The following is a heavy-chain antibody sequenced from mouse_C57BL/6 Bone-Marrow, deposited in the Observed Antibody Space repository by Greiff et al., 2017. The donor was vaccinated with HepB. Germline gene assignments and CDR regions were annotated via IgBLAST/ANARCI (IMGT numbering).Heavy chain of an antibody. Sequence: EVQLVESGPGLVKPSQSLSLTCSVTGYSITRGYYWNWIRQFPENKLEWMGYISYDGSNNYNPSLKNRISITRDTYKNQFFLKLNSVTTEDTATYYCAREGDFEGNPHDYARDYWGQGTSVTVSS. CDR3: AREGDFEGNPHDYARDY. D-gene: IGHD2-1*01. V-gene: IGHV3-6*01. CDR2: ISYDGSN. J-gene: IGHJ4*01. CDR1: GYSITRGYY.